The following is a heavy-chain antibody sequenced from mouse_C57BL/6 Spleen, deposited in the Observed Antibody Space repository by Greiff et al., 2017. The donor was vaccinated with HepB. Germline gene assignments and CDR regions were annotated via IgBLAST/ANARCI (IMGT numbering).Heavy chain of an antibody. CDR2: ISDGGSYT. Sequence: EVKLVESGGGLVKPGGSLKLSCAASGFTFSSYAMSWVRQTPEKRLEWVATISDGGSYTYYPDNVKGRFTISRDNAKNNLYLQMSHLKSEDTAMYYCARDGYAMDCWGQGTSVTVSS. CDR3: ARDGYAMDC. V-gene: IGHV5-4*01. CDR1: GFTFSSYA. J-gene: IGHJ4*01.